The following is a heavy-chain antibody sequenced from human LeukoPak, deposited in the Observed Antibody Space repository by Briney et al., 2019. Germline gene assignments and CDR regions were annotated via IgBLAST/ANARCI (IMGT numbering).Heavy chain of an antibody. D-gene: IGHD4-23*01. CDR2: IYYSGST. J-gene: IGHJ4*02. CDR3: ARVGVDSSGNVLKYFFDY. CDR1: GGSISSYY. V-gene: IGHV4-59*01. Sequence: PSETLSLTCTVSGGSISSYYWSWIRQPPGKGLEWIGYIYYSGSTNYNPSLKSRVTISVETSKNQFSLKLSSVTAADTAVYYCARVGVDSSGNVLKYFFDYWGQGTLVTVSS.